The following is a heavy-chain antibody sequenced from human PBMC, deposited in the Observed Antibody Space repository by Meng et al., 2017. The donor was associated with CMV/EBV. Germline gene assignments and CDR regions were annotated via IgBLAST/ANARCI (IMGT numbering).Heavy chain of an antibody. CDR3: ARDSRSYYGDYYYYGMDV. J-gene: IGHJ6*02. D-gene: IGHD4-17*01. CDR2: ISSSSSYI. CDR1: GFTFSSYS. V-gene: IGHV3-21*01. Sequence: GESLKISCAASGFTFSSYSMNWVRQAPGKGLEWVSSISSSSSYIYYADSVEGRFTISRDNAKNSLYLQMNSLRAEDTAVYYCARDSRSYYGDYYYYGMDVWGQGTTVTVSS.